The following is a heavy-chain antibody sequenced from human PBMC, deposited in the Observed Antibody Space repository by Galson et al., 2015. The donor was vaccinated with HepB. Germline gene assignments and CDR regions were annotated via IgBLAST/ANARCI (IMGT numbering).Heavy chain of an antibody. J-gene: IGHJ6*03. CDR2: ISSSGRST. Sequence: LRLSCAASGFTFSSYAMSWVRQAPGKGRVWVSAISSSGRSTYYADSVKGRFTISRDNSKNTLYLQVNSLRAADTAMYYCAKVPAGTSIADYYYYYMDVWGKGTMVTVSS. D-gene: IGHD3-10*01. CDR1: GFTFSSYA. CDR3: AKVPAGTSIADYYYYYMDV. V-gene: IGHV3-23*01.